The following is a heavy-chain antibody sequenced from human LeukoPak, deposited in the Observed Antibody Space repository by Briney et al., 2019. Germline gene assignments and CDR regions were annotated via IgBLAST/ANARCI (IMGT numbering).Heavy chain of an antibody. V-gene: IGHV4-31*11. CDR1: GGSINSGTYY. Sequence: SETLSLTCAVSGGSINSGTYYWNWIRQHPGEGLEWIGHIYNSGSAFYNPSLMSRVSISIDTSENQFSLKLSSVTAADTAVYYCASTHCASPSCYSYYYSGLDVWGQGTTVTVSS. J-gene: IGHJ6*02. CDR3: ASTHCASPSCYSYYYSGLDV. D-gene: IGHD2-2*01. CDR2: IYNSGSA.